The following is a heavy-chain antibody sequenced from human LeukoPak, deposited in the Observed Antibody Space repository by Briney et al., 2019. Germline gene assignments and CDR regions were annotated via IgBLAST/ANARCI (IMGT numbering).Heavy chain of an antibody. V-gene: IGHV3-23*01. CDR3: ASNARILGY. Sequence: PGGSLRLSCAASGFTFTNYAMTWVRQAPGKGLEWVSAISGSGRNTYHADSVKGRFSISRDNSKNTLYLQMHSLRAEDTAVYYCASNARILGYWGQGILVTVSS. D-gene: IGHD2/OR15-2a*01. J-gene: IGHJ4*02. CDR2: ISGSGRNT. CDR1: GFTFTNYA.